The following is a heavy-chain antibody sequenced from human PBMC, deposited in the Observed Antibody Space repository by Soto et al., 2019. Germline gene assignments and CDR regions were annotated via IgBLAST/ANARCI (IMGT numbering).Heavy chain of an antibody. Sequence: QITLNESGPTLVKPTQTLTLNCTFSGFSLSTRGVGVVWIRQPPGKALEWLALLYWDDDERYSPSLMSRLTITKDTSKNQVLLTMTNVDPVDTATYYCAHRPRGFTYFFDYWGQGTLVTVSS. CDR1: GFSLSTRGVG. CDR3: AHRPRGFTYFFDY. V-gene: IGHV2-5*02. J-gene: IGHJ4*02. CDR2: LYWDDDE.